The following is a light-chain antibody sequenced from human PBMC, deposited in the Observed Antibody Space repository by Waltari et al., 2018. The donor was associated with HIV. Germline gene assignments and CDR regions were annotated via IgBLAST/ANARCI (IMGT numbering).Light chain of an antibody. CDR1: SSDVGGYNY. V-gene: IGLV2-14*01. CDR2: RVN. Sequence: QSALTQPASVSGSPGQSITISCTGTSSDVGGYNYVSWYQQHPGKGPKLMISRVNNRPSGVFNRFPGSQSGNTASLTISGLQGEDEADYYRSSYTSSSRGVFGGGTKLTVL. J-gene: IGLJ3*02. CDR3: SSYTSSSRGV.